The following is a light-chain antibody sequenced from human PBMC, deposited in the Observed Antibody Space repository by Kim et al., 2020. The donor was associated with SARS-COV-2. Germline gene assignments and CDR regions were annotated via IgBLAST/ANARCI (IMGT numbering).Light chain of an antibody. CDR2: DVT. V-gene: IGLV2-14*03. J-gene: IGLJ1*01. Sequence: GQSITLSCTGTSSDVGGYNYVSWYQQQPGEVPKLMIYDVTKRASGVSNRFSGSKSGNTASLTISGLQTEDEADYYCCSFIGTSTYVFGTGTKVTVL. CDR3: CSFIGTSTYV. CDR1: SSDVGGYNY.